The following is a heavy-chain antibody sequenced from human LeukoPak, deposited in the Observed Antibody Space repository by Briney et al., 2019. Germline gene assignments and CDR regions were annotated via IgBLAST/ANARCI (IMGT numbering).Heavy chain of an antibody. CDR1: GFTFSSYA. V-gene: IGHV3-23*01. CDR3: AKDRMEAAVIVVVTAFDY. CDR2: ISGSGGST. J-gene: IGHJ4*02. Sequence: GGSLRLSCAASGFTFSSYAMSWVRQAPGKGLEWVSAISGSGGSTYYADSVKGRFTISRDNSRNTLYLQMNSLRAEDTAVYYCAKDRMEAAVIVVVTAFDYWGQGTLVTVSS. D-gene: IGHD3-22*01.